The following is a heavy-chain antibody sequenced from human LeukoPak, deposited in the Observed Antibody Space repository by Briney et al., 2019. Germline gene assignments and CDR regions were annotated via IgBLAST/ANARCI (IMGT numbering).Heavy chain of an antibody. D-gene: IGHD6-19*01. V-gene: IGHV4-34*01. CDR3: ARGRRIAVAVTPFRFDP. J-gene: IGHJ5*02. Sequence: SETLSLTCAVYGGSFSGYYWSWIRQPPGKGLEWIGEINHSGSTNYNPSLKSRVTISVDTSKNQFSLKLSSVTAADTAVYYCARGRRIAVAVTPFRFDPWGQGTLVTVSS. CDR2: INHSGST. CDR1: GGSFSGYY.